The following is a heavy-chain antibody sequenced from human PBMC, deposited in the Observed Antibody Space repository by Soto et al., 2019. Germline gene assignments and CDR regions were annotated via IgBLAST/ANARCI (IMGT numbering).Heavy chain of an antibody. J-gene: IGHJ4*02. CDR1: GFTFSSNY. Sequence: GGSLRLSCAASGFTFSSNYMNWVRQAPGKGLEWVSVIYSGGDTFYTDSVKGRFTISRDNSKNTLYLQMNSLRAEETAVYYCARDPSIMITFGGVKTLDYWGQGTLVTVSS. CDR3: ARDPSIMITFGGVKTLDY. CDR2: IYSGGDT. D-gene: IGHD3-16*01. V-gene: IGHV3-66*01.